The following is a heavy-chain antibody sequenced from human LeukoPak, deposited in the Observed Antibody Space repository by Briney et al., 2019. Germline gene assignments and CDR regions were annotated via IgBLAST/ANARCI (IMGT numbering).Heavy chain of an antibody. D-gene: IGHD3-9*01. CDR3: ARDLRYCMDV. V-gene: IGHV3-33*01. J-gene: IGHJ6*04. Sequence: PGRSLRLSCAASGFTFSSYGMHWVRQAPGKGLEWVAVIRYDGSNTYYADSVKGRFTISRDNSKNTMYLQMNSLRAEDTAVYYCARDLRYCMDVWGKGTTVTVSS. CDR2: IRYDGSNT. CDR1: GFTFSSYG.